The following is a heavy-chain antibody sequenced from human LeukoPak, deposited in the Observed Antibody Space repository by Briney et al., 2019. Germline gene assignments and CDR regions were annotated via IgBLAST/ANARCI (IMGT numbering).Heavy chain of an antibody. J-gene: IGHJ5*02. D-gene: IGHD2-15*01. CDR2: IYYSGST. V-gene: IGHV4-31*03. CDR3: ARRAVVVASSNWFDP. CDR1: GGSISSSGYY. Sequence: PSETLSLTCTVSGGSISSSGYYWSWIRQHPGKGLEWIGYIYYSGSTYYNPSLKSRVTISVDTSKNQFSLKLSSVTAAATAVYYCARRAVVVASSNWFDPWGQGTLVTVSS.